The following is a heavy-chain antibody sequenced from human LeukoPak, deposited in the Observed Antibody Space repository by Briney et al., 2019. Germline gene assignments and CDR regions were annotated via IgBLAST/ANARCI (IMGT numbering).Heavy chain of an antibody. CDR2: IYTSVST. V-gene: IGHV4-4*07. CDR3: ARGVDYGDSGRFDP. D-gene: IGHD4-17*01. CDR1: AGSISSYY. Sequence: SETLSLTCTVSAGSISSYYWSWIRQPAGKGLEWIGRIYTSVSTNYNPSLKSRVTISVDRSKNQFSLKLSSVTAADTAVYYCARGVDYGDSGRFDPWGQGTLVTVSS. J-gene: IGHJ5*02.